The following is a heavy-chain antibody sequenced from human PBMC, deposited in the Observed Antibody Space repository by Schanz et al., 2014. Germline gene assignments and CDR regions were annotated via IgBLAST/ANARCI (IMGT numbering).Heavy chain of an antibody. CDR3: AREQIMAAAGLVDY. CDR2: MSYDGSIK. V-gene: IGHV3-33*01. Sequence: QVQMVESGGGVVQHGRSLRLSCAASGFAFSVYGMHWVRQAPGKGPEWVAAMSYDGSIKYYGDSVKGRFTISRDNSKNTLYLQMNSLRAEDTAVYYCAREQIMAAAGLVDYWGHGTLVTVSS. J-gene: IGHJ4*01. CDR1: GFAFSVYG. D-gene: IGHD6-13*01.